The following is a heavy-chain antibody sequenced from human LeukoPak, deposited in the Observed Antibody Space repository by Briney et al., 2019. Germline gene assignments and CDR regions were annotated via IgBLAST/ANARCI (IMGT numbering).Heavy chain of an antibody. V-gene: IGHV4-39*07. CDR3: ARDSSSSTEYFQH. CDR2: IYYSGST. Sequence: PSETLSLTCTVSGASISSSVYYWGWIRQPPGKGLEWIGTIYYSGSTYYNPSLKSRVTISVDTSKNQFSLKLSSVTAADTAVYYCARDSSSSTEYFQHWGQGTLVTVSS. CDR1: GASISSSVYY. J-gene: IGHJ1*01. D-gene: IGHD6-13*01.